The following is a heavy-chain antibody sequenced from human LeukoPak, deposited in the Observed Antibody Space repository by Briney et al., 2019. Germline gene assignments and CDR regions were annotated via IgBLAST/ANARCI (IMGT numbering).Heavy chain of an antibody. J-gene: IGHJ4*02. CDR3: TTAPAQSDY. CDR2: IKSKTDSGTT. CDR1: GFTFRNAW. Sequence: GGSLRLSCAASGFTFRNAWMSWVRQAPGKGLEWVGRIKSKTDSGTTDYAAPVKGRFTISRDDSKNTLYLQMNSLKFEDTAVYYCTTAPAQSDYWGQGTLVTVSS. D-gene: IGHD2-2*01. V-gene: IGHV3-15*01.